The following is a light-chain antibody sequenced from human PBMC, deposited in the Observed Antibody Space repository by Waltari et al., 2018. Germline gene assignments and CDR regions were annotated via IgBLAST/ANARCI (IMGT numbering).Light chain of an antibody. CDR1: GSNIGAGYD. J-gene: IGLJ2*01. V-gene: IGLV1-40*01. CDR2: GVN. CDR3: QSYDTTLSVV. Sequence: QSVLTQPPSVSGAPGQRVTTPCSGSGSNIGAGYDVHWYRQLPGKAPTLLIYGVNTRPPGVSDRFSGSQFDTSASLAIAGLQADDEADYYCQSYDTTLSVVFGGGTKLTVL.